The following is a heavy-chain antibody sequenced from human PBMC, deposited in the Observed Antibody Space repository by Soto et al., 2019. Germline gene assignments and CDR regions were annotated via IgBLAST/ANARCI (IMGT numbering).Heavy chain of an antibody. D-gene: IGHD2-15*01. Sequence: SETLSLTCAVYGGSFSGYYWIWIRQPPGKGLEWIGEINHSGSTNYNPSLKSRVTISVDTSKNQFSLKLSSVTAADTAVYYCARYCSGGSCYPRTYGMDVWGQGTTVIVSS. J-gene: IGHJ6*02. CDR2: INHSGST. CDR1: GGSFSGYY. CDR3: ARYCSGGSCYPRTYGMDV. V-gene: IGHV4-34*01.